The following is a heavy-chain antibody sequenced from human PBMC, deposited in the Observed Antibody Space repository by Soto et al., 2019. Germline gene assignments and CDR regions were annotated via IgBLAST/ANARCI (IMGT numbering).Heavy chain of an antibody. CDR1: GFSLSTSGVG. V-gene: IGHV2-5*02. CDR3: AHRRVAATVNPYNWFDP. J-gene: IGHJ5*02. CDR2: IYWDDDK. Sequence: QITLKESGPTLVKPTQTLTLTCTFSGFSLSTSGVGVGWIRQPPGKALEWLALIYWDDDKRYSPSLKSRLTITKDTSKNQVVLTMTNMDPVDTATYYCAHRRVAATVNPYNWFDPWGQGTLVTVSS. D-gene: IGHD6-13*01.